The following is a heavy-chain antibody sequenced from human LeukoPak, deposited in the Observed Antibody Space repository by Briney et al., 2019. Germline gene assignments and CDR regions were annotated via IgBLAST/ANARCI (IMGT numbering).Heavy chain of an antibody. D-gene: IGHD1-26*01. CDR3: AKDYEPLVGVHRWGDWFDP. CDR2: ISGSGGST. V-gene: IGHV3-23*01. J-gene: IGHJ5*02. CDR1: GFTFSTYA. Sequence: GSLRLSCSASGFTFSTYAMTWVRQAPGEGLEWVSLISGSGGSTYYADSVKGRFTISRDNSKNTLYLQMNSLRAEDTAVYCCAKDYEPLVGVHRWGDWFDPWGPGTLVTVSS.